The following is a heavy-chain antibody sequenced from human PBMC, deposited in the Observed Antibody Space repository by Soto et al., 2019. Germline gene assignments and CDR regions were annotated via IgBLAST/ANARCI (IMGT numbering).Heavy chain of an antibody. CDR3: AASPYYDFWSGYFDY. D-gene: IGHD3-3*01. Sequence: GGSLRLSCAASGFTFSSYAMSWVRQAPGKGLEWVSAISGSGGSTYYADSVKGRFTISRDNSKNTLYLQMNSLRAEDTAVYYCAASPYYDFWSGYFDYWGQGTLVTVSS. CDR1: GFTFSSYA. V-gene: IGHV3-23*01. J-gene: IGHJ4*02. CDR2: ISGSGGST.